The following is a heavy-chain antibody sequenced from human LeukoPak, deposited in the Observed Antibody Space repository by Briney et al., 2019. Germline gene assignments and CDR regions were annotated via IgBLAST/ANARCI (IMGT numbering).Heavy chain of an antibody. CDR3: ARRHSSGWDYDY. CDR1: GGSISSYY. CDR2: IYYSGST. Sequence: PSETLSLTCTVSGGSISSYYWSWIRQPPGKGLEWIGYIYYSGSTNYNPSLKSRVTISVDTSKNQFSPKLSSVTAADTAVYYCARRHSSGWDYDYWGQGTLVTVSS. J-gene: IGHJ4*02. V-gene: IGHV4-59*08. D-gene: IGHD6-19*01.